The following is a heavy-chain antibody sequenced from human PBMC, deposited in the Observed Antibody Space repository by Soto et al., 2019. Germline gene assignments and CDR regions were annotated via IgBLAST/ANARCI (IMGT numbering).Heavy chain of an antibody. CDR3: ARDLYDILTGYYYYYGMDV. Sequence: ASVKVSCKASGGTFSSYTISWVRQAPGQGLEWMGRIIPILGIANYAQKFQGRVTITADKSTSTAYMELSSLRSEDTAVYYCARDLYDILTGYYYYYGMDVWGQGTTVTVSS. V-gene: IGHV1-69*04. D-gene: IGHD3-9*01. CDR1: GGTFSSYT. J-gene: IGHJ6*02. CDR2: IIPILGIA.